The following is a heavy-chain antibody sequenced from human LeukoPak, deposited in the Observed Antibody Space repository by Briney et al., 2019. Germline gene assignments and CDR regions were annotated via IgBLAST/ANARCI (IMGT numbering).Heavy chain of an antibody. Sequence: GRSLRLSCAASGSTFSSYAMHWVRQAPGKGLEWVAVISYDGSNKYYADSVKGRFTISRDNSKNTLYLQMNSLRAEDTAVYYCARVAKLRFLEWSAFGDYWGQGTLVTVSS. J-gene: IGHJ4*02. CDR3: ARVAKLRFLEWSAFGDY. CDR1: GSTFSSYA. CDR2: ISYDGSNK. V-gene: IGHV3-30-3*01. D-gene: IGHD3-3*01.